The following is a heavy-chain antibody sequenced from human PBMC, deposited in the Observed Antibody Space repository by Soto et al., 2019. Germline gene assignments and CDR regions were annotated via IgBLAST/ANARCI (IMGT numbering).Heavy chain of an antibody. V-gene: IGHV1-18*04. J-gene: IGHJ5*02. CDR1: GYTFTSYG. CDR3: ARDLLAYCGGDCYRGFDP. CDR2: ISAYNGNT. D-gene: IGHD2-21*02. Sequence: ASLKVSCKASGYTFTSYGIICVRQAPGQGLEWMGWISAYNGNTNYAQKLQGRVTMTTDTSTSTAYMELRSLRSDDTAVYYCARDLLAYCGGDCYRGFDPWGQGNLVTISS.